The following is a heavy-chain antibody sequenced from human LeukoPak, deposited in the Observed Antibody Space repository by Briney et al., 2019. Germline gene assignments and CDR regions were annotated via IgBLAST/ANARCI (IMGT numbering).Heavy chain of an antibody. D-gene: IGHD4-17*01. CDR3: ARRDDYGSCYFDY. CDR2: IYPGDSDT. J-gene: IGHJ4*02. V-gene: IGHV5-51*01. Sequence: GGALQISCKGSGDNFTNSWIGGVRQLPGNALEGMGIIYPGDSDTRYSPSFQGQVTISADKSINTAYLQWSSLKASDTAMYYCARRDDYGSCYFDYWGQGTLVTVSS. CDR1: GDNFTNSW.